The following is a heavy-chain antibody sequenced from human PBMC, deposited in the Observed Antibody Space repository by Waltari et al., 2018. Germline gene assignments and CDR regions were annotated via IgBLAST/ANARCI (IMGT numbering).Heavy chain of an antibody. CDR2: IGYDKNEK. V-gene: IGHV3-30*02. Sequence: VQLLESGGGVVQPGGSLRLSCAASGFTFSIYGMHWARQAPGKGLEWVAFIGYDKNEKYYADSVKGRFTISRDNSRNNLYLQMDSLTPEDTAVYYCAAYTGSPSRPGPPSLWGRGTLVTVSS. CDR1: GFTFSIYG. J-gene: IGHJ4*02. D-gene: IGHD1-26*01. CDR3: AAYTGSPSRPGPPSL.